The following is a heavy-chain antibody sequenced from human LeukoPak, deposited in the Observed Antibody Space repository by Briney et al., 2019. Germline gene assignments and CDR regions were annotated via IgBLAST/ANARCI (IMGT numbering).Heavy chain of an antibody. Sequence: GASLKISCKGSGSIFTSYWIGWVRQLPGKGLEWMGIIYPGDSDTRYSPSFQGQVTISADKSISTAYLQWSSLKASDTAMYYCARNLGRDFWSGYYYYWGQGTLVTVSS. CDR2: IYPGDSDT. V-gene: IGHV5-51*01. CDR3: ARNLGRDFWSGYYYY. CDR1: GSIFTSYW. J-gene: IGHJ4*02. D-gene: IGHD3-3*01.